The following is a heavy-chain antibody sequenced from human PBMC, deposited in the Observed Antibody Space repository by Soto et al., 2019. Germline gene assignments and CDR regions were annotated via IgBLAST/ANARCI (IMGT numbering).Heavy chain of an antibody. CDR1: GFTFSSYG. CDR2: IWYDGSNK. CDR3: ARAGRRGDSSSWYSSDYYYGMDV. D-gene: IGHD6-13*01. J-gene: IGHJ6*02. V-gene: IGHV3-33*01. Sequence: PGGSLRLSCAASGFTFSSYGMHWVRQAPGKGLEWVAVIWYDGSNKYYADSVKGRFTISRDNSKNTLYLQMNSLRAEDTAVYYCARAGRRGDSSSWYSSDYYYGMDVWGQGTTVTVSS.